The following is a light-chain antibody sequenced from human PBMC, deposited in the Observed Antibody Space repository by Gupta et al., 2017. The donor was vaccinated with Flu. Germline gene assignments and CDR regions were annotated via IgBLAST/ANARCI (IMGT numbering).Light chain of an antibody. V-gene: IGKV1-5*03. CDR2: KAS. Sequence: DIQLTQSPSTLSASVGDRVTITCRSSQSITHCVAWYQQKPGNAPNLLIYKASSLEGGVPSRFSGSGSGTEFTLTINRLQPDDVATYYCQQYESNPRTFGEGTEVE. CDR3: QQYESNPRT. J-gene: IGKJ4*02. CDR1: QSITHC.